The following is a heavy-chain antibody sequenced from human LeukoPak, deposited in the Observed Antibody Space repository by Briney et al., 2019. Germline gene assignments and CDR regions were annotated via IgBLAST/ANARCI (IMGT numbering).Heavy chain of an antibody. J-gene: IGHJ4*02. CDR1: GFTFEDYA. CDR3: AKGVVRRALYFDC. V-gene: IGHV3-9*01. D-gene: IGHD3-10*01. CDR2: ISWNSGDI. Sequence: PGGSLRLSCAASGFTFEDYAMHWVRQAPGKGLEWVSGISWNSGDIGYADSVKGRFTVSRDNAKNSLFLQMNGLRPDDTALYYCAKGVVRRALYFDCWGQGTLVTVSS.